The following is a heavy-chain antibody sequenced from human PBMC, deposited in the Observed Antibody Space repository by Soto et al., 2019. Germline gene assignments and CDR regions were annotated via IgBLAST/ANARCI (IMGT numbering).Heavy chain of an antibody. CDR2: INSDGIT. J-gene: IGHJ1*01. Sequence: EVQLVESGGGLVQPGGSLRLSCAASGFTFSGYWMHWVRQAPGKGLVWVSCINSDGITRYADSVKGRFTISRDNAKSTLYLQMNSLRVDDTAVYFCARAVVPGRYWGQGTLVTVSS. CDR1: GFTFSGYW. D-gene: IGHD2-21*01. V-gene: IGHV3-74*01. CDR3: ARAVVPGRY.